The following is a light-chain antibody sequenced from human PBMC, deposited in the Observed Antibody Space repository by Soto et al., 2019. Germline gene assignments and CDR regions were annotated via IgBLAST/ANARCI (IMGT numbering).Light chain of an antibody. Sequence: EIVLTQSPATLSLSPGERATISCRASQSVSSYLAWYQQKPGQAPRLLIYDASSRSTGIPARFSGSGSGTDFTPTISSLEPEYFAVYYCQQRSTPLTFGGGTKVEIK. CDR3: QQRSTPLT. CDR2: DAS. J-gene: IGKJ4*01. V-gene: IGKV3-11*01. CDR1: QSVSSY.